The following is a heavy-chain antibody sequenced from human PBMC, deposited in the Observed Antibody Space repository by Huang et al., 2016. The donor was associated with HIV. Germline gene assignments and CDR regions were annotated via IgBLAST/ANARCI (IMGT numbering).Heavy chain of an antibody. CDR3: TREYTVAGAFDL. CDR2: ISNDGSSR. Sequence: QVQLVESGGGVVQPGRSLRLSWAASGFSFANYAMDWVRQAPGKMLEWVTFISNDGSSRYYADSVKGRFTISSDKFKNALYLQMNRLRGDDTAVYYCTREYTVAGAFDLWGQGTMVTVSS. J-gene: IGHJ3*01. V-gene: IGHV3-30-3*01. D-gene: IGHD5-12*01. CDR1: GFSFANYA.